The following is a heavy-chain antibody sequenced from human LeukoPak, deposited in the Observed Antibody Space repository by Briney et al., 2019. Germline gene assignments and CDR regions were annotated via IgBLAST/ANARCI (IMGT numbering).Heavy chain of an antibody. Sequence: GGSLRLSCAASGFTFDDYAMHWVRQAPGKGLEWVSGISWNSGSIGYADSVKGRFTISRDNAKNSLYLQMNSLRAEDTALYYCAKDRVRGVNITVAFDIWGQGTMVTVSS. V-gene: IGHV3-9*01. D-gene: IGHD3-10*01. CDR1: GFTFDDYA. CDR3: AKDRVRGVNITVAFDI. J-gene: IGHJ3*02. CDR2: ISWNSGSI.